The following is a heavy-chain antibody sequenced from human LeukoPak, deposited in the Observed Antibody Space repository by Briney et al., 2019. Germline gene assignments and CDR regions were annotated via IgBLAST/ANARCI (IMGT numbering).Heavy chain of an antibody. CDR3: ARVNYGSATKEDY. J-gene: IGHJ4*02. V-gene: IGHV4-31*03. D-gene: IGHD3-10*01. Sequence: PSETLSLTCTVSGDSISSSSYYWSWIRQHPGKGLEWIGYIYYSGSAYYNPSLKSRVTISVDTSENQFSLKLSSVTAADTAVYYCARVNYGSATKEDYWGQGTLVTVSS. CDR2: IYYSGSA. CDR1: GDSISSSSYY.